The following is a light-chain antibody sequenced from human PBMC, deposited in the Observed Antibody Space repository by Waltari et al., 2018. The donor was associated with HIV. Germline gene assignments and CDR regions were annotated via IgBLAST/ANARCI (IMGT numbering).Light chain of an antibody. J-gene: IGLJ3*02. V-gene: IGLV1-47*01. CDR1: RSNIGNND. Sequence: GTPGQRVTISCSGSRSNIGNNDVYWFQQLPGTAPKLLIYRNNQRPSGVPDRFTGSKSGTSASLAISGLRSEDEADYYCDAWDDSLSGRVFGGGTKLTVL. CDR3: DAWDDSLSGRV. CDR2: RNN.